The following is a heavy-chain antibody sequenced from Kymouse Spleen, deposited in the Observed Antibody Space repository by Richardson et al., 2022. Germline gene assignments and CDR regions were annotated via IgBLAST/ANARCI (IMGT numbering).Heavy chain of an antibody. CDR3: ARDPTYYDILTGYYNVEFDY. Sequence: EVQLVESGGGLVKPGGSLRLSCAASGFTFSSYSMNWVRQAPGKGLEWVSSISSSSSYIYYADSVKGRFTISRDNAKNSLYLQMNSLRAEDTAVYYCARDPTYYDILTGYYNVEFDYWGQGTLVTVSS. D-gene: IGHD3-9*01. V-gene: IGHV3-21*03. CDR1: GFTFSSYS. J-gene: IGHJ4*02. CDR2: ISSSSSYI.